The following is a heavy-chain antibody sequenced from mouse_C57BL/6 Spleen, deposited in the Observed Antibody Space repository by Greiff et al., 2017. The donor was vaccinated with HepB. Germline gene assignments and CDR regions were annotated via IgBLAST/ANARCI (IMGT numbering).Heavy chain of an antibody. J-gene: IGHJ4*01. CDR3: VKRGDYDAMDY. V-gene: IGHV1-26*01. CDR2: INPNNGGT. Sequence: EVQLQQSGPELVKPGASVKISCKASGYTFTDYYMNWVKQSHGKSLEWIGDINPNNGGTSYNQKFKGKATLTVDKSSSTAYMELRSLTSEDSAVYYCVKRGDYDAMDYWGQGTSVTVSS. CDR1: GYTFTDYY.